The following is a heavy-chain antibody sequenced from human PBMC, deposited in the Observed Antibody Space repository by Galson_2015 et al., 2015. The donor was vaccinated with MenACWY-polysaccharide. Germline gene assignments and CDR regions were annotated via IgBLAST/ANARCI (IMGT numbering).Heavy chain of an antibody. CDR1: GFTFSDYY. CDR2: ISSSGSTV. V-gene: IGHV3-11*01. CDR3: AREGGGGGYCSSTSCRGAFDI. D-gene: IGHD2-2*01. Sequence: SLRLSCAASGFTFSDYYMTWIRQAPGKGLDWVSYISSSGSTVDYADSVKGRFTISRDNAKNSLYLQMSSLRAEDTAVYYCAREGGGGGYCSSTSCRGAFDIWGQGTVVTVSS. J-gene: IGHJ3*02.